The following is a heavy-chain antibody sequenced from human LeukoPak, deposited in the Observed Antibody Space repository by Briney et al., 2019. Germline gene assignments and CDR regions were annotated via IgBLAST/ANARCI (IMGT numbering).Heavy chain of an antibody. CDR1: GGTFSSYA. J-gene: IGHJ4*02. D-gene: IGHD3-16*01. CDR2: IIPIFGTA. V-gene: IGHV1-69*13. CDR3: ASWGSPTSRGDY. Sequence: ASVRVSCKASGGTFSSYAISWVRQAPGQGLEWMGGIIPIFGTANYAQKFQGRVTITADESTSTAYMELSSLRSEDTAVYYCASWGSPTSRGDYWGQGTLVTVSS.